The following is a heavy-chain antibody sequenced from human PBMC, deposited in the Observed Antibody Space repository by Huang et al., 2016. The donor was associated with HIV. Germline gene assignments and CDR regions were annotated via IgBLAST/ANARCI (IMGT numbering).Heavy chain of an antibody. CDR2: ISSSSSDI. Sequence: EVQLVESGGNLVKPGGSLRLSCAASGFTFSSYSMNWVRQAPGKGLEWGSSISSSSSDIYDADSVKGRFTISRDNAKNSLYLQMSSLRAEDTAVYYCATAPPYYYDSSGYYYGQDYWGQGTLVTVSS. CDR3: ATAPPYYYDSSGYYYGQDY. V-gene: IGHV3-21*01. D-gene: IGHD3-22*01. J-gene: IGHJ4*02. CDR1: GFTFSSYS.